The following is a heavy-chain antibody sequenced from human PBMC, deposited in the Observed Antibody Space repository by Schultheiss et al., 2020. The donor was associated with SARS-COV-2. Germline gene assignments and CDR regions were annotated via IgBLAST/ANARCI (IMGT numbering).Heavy chain of an antibody. CDR3: ARELDNSGSYPFPLS. V-gene: IGHV1-3*01. D-gene: IGHD1-26*01. J-gene: IGHJ5*02. Sequence: GGSLRLSCKASGYTFTSYAMHWVRQAPGQRLEWMGWINADNGNTKYSQKFQGRVTVTGDTSANTAYMELSSLRSEDTAVYYCARELDNSGSYPFPLSWGQGTLVTVSS. CDR1: GYTFTSYA. CDR2: INADNGNT.